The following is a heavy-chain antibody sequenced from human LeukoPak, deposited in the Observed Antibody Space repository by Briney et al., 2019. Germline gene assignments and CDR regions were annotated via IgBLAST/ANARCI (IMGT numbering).Heavy chain of an antibody. CDR1: GGSISSSSYY. CDR3: ARNYYSSGWVSWFDP. CDR2: IYYSGST. Sequence: SETLSLTCTVSGGSISSSSYYWGWIRQPPGKGLEWIGSIYYSGSTYYNPSLKSRVTISVDTSKNQFSLKLSSVTAADTAVYYCARNYYSSGWVSWFDPWGQGTLVTVSS. J-gene: IGHJ5*02. V-gene: IGHV4-39*01. D-gene: IGHD6-19*01.